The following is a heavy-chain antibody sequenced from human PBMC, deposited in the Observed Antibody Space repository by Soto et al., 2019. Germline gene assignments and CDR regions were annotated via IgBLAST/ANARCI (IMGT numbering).Heavy chain of an antibody. CDR2: INHSGST. CDR3: ARFRTYYYDSSGSDWGTYYFDY. Sequence: QVQLQQWGAGLLKPSETLSLTCAVYGGSFSGYYWSWIRQPPGKGLEWIGEINHSGSTNYNPSLKSRVTISVETSKNQFSLKLSSVTAADTAVYYCARFRTYYYDSSGSDWGTYYFDYWGQGTLVTVSS. V-gene: IGHV4-34*01. J-gene: IGHJ4*02. CDR1: GGSFSGYY. D-gene: IGHD3-22*01.